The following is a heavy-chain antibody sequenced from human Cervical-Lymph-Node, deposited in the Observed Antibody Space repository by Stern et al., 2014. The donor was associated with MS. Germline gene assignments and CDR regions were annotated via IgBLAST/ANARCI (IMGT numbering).Heavy chain of an antibody. CDR2: IYPSDSDP. D-gene: IGHD1-26*01. CDR1: GYSFTNYW. V-gene: IGHV5-51*03. Sequence: VQLVQSGAEVKKPGESLKISCKTAGYSFTNYWIGWVRQMPGKGLEWMGIIYPSDSDPRSSPSFQGQFIISADKSIGTAYLQWRSLKASDSGIYYCARGAPPENWGQGTLVTVSS. CDR3: ARGAPPEN. J-gene: IGHJ4*02.